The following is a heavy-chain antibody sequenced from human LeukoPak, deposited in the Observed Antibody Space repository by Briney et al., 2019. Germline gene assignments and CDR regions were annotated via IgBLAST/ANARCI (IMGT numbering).Heavy chain of an antibody. CDR1: GYTFTSYD. V-gene: IGHV1-8*01. CDR2: MNPNSGNT. Sequence: ASVKVSCKASGYTFTSYDINWVRQATGQRLEWMGWMNPNSGNTGYAQKFQGRVTMTRNTSISTAYMELSSLRSEDTAVYYCARGGVRTTGTTSDGFDYWGQGTLVTVSS. J-gene: IGHJ4*02. CDR3: ARGGVRTTGTTSDGFDY. D-gene: IGHD1-1*01.